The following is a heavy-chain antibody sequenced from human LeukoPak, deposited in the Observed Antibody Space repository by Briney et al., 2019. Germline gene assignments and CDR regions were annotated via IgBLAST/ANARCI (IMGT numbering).Heavy chain of an antibody. CDR1: GGTFSSYA. V-gene: IGHV1-69*13. D-gene: IGHD4-17*01. Sequence: ASVKVSCKASGGTFSSYAISWVRQAPGQGLEWMGGIIPIFGTANYAQKFQGRVTITADESTSTAYMELSSLRSEDTAVYYCARGVMTTVTMSVDYWGQGTLVTVSS. CDR3: ARGVMTTVTMSVDY. J-gene: IGHJ4*02. CDR2: IIPIFGTA.